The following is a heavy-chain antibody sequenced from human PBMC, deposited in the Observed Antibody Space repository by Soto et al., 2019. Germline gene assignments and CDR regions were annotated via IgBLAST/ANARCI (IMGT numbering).Heavy chain of an antibody. CDR2: MNPNSGNT. CDR1: GYTFTSYD. D-gene: IGHD2-2*01. CDR3: ARGRLKGYCSSTSCPLNYLSYYYYYYMDV. Sequence: ASVKVSCKASGYTFTSYDINWVRQATGQGLEWMGWMNPNSGNTGYAQKFQGRVTMTRNTSISRAYMELSSLRSEDTAVYYCARGRLKGYCSSTSCPLNYLSYYYYYYMDVWGKGTTVTVSS. V-gene: IGHV1-8*01. J-gene: IGHJ6*03.